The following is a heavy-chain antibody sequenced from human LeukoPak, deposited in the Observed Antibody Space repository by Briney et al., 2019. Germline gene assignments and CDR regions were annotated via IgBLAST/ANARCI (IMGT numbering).Heavy chain of an antibody. CDR2: IYPGDSDT. D-gene: IGHD3-22*01. J-gene: IGHJ4*02. CDR3: ARRSYYDTSGYYHYFDY. Sequence: GESLKISCKGSGYSFSSYWIGWVRPMPGKGLEWMGIIYPGDSDTRYSPSFQGQVTISADKSISTAYLQWSSLKASDTTMYYCARRSYYDTSGYYHYFDYWGQGILVTVSS. CDR1: GYSFSSYW. V-gene: IGHV5-51*01.